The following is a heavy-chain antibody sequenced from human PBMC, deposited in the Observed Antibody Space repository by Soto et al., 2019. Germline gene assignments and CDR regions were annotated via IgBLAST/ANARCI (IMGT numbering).Heavy chain of an antibody. CDR1: GGTLSSYA. Sequence: GASVKVSCKASGGTLSSYAISWVRQAPGQGLEWMGGIIPIFGTANYAQKFQGRVTITADESTSTAYMELSSLRSEDTAVYYCARRGYSGERPFDYWGQGTLVTVSS. CDR2: IIPIFGTA. J-gene: IGHJ4*02. CDR3: ARRGYSGERPFDY. V-gene: IGHV1-69*13. D-gene: IGHD5-12*01.